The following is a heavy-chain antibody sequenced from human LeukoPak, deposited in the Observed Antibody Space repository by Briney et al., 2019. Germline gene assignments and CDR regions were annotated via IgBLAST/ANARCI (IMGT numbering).Heavy chain of an antibody. V-gene: IGHV3-30*02. CDR2: IRYGGSNK. Sequence: GGSLRLSCAASGFTFRSYGMHWVRQAPGKGLEWVTFIRYGGSNKYYTDSVKGRFTISRVNSKNTLYLQMNSLRTEDTAVYYCAEDSYYYYIDVWGKGTTVTVSS. J-gene: IGHJ6*03. CDR1: GFTFRSYG. CDR3: AEDSYYYYIDV.